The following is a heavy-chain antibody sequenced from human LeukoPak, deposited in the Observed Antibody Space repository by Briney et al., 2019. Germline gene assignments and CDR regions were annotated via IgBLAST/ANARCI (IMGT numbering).Heavy chain of an antibody. J-gene: IGHJ2*01. V-gene: IGHV4-34*01. CDR1: GGSFSGYY. CDR2: INHSGST. CDR3: ASAGRGYWYFDL. Sequence: PSETLSFTCAVYGGSFSGYYWSWIRQPPGKGLEWIGEINHSGSTNYNPSLKSRVTISVDTSKNQFSLKLSSVTAADTAVYYCASAGRGYWYFDLWGRGTLVTVSS.